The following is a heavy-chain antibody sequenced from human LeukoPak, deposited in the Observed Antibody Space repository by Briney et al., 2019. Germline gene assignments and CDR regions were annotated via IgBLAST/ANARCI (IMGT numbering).Heavy chain of an antibody. CDR1: GFTFSSYE. D-gene: IGHD2-21*01. CDR3: ARGRLLSFDY. J-gene: IGHJ4*02. V-gene: IGHV3-48*03. CDR2: ISSSGSTI. Sequence: GGSLRLSCAASGFTFSSYEMNWVRQAPGKGLEWVSYISSSGSTIYYADSVKGRYTISRDNAKNSLYLQMNSLRAEDTAVYYCARGRLLSFDYWGQGTLVTVSS.